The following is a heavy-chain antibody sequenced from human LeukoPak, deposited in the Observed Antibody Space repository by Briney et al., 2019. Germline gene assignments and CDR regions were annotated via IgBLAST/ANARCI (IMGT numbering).Heavy chain of an antibody. Sequence: QPGGSLRLSCAASGFTLRSYEMNWVRQAPGKGLEWVSYISSSGSTRYYADSVKGRFTVSRDNDKNSLYLQMNSLRGEDTAVYYCTPAPLYCRGSYCHDWGQGALVTVSS. CDR2: ISSSGSTR. J-gene: IGHJ4*02. CDR3: TPAPLYCRGSYCHD. CDR1: GFTLRSYE. V-gene: IGHV3-48*03. D-gene: IGHD2-15*01.